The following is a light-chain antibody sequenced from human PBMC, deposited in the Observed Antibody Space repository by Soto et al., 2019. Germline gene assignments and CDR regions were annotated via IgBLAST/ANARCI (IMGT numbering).Light chain of an antibody. J-gene: IGLJ2*01. CDR1: SGHSSYA. Sequence: QPVLTQSPSASASLGASVKLTCTLSSGHSSYAIAWHQQQPEKGPRYLMKLNSDGSHSKGDGIPDRFSGSSSGAERYLTISSLQSGDEADYYCQTWGTGVVFGGGTKLTVL. CDR3: QTWGTGVV. CDR2: LNSDGSH. V-gene: IGLV4-69*01.